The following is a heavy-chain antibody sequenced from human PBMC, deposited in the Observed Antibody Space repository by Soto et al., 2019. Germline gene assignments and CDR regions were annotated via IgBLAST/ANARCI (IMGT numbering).Heavy chain of an antibody. CDR1: GFTFSNFG. CDR3: VKGSEVARQELDH. V-gene: IGHV3-30*18. D-gene: IGHD2-15*01. CDR2: ISSDGGDK. Sequence: QVQLVESGGGVVQPGRSPRLSCAASGFTFSNFGMHWVRQAPGKGLEWVAAISSDGGDKYYSHSVKDRFTISRDNSKNTLFLQMNSLRVEDTAVYYCVKGSEVARQELDHWGQGILVTDSS. J-gene: IGHJ4*02.